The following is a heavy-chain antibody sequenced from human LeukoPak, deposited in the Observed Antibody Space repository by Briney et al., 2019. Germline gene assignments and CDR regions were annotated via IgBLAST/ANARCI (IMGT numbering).Heavy chain of an antibody. CDR3: AKALVGEQYYFDY. Sequence: GGSLRLSCAASGFTFDGYAMHWVRQAPGKGLEWVSGISWNSGSIGYADSVKGRFTISRDNAKNSLYLQMNSLRAEDTALYYCAKALVGEQYYFDYWGQGTLVTVSS. J-gene: IGHJ4*02. V-gene: IGHV3-9*01. CDR1: GFTFDGYA. CDR2: ISWNSGSI. D-gene: IGHD3-16*01.